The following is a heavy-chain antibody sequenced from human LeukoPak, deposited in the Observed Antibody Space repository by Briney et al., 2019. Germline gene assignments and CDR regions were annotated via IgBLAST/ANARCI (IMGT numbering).Heavy chain of an antibody. V-gene: IGHV3-23*01. CDR2: ITGREGNT. J-gene: IGHJ5*02. CDR3: AKEPRPDTAMA. D-gene: IGHD5-18*01. CDR1: GFSFRKYS. Sequence: PGGSLRLSCVASGFSFRKYSMSWVRQAPGQGLEWVSSITGREGNTYAADSVKGRFTISRDNSKNTLYLQMNSLRAEDTAVYYCAKEPRPDTAMAWGQGTLVTVSS.